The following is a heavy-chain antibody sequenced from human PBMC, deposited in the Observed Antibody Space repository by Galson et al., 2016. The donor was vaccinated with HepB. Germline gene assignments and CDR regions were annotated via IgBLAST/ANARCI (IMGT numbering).Heavy chain of an antibody. D-gene: IGHD6-19*01. CDR3: ARDAVAVAGTLHFYFYGMDV. V-gene: IGHV1-69*04. CDR2: IVPILGMS. J-gene: IGHJ6*02. CDR1: GGTFSSYA. Sequence: SVKVSCKASGGTFSSYAFSWVRQAPGQGLEWMGRIVPILGMSHNAQKFQGRVTITADKSTSTVYMELGSLRSEDTAVYYCARDAVAVAGTLHFYFYGMDVWGQGTTVTVSS.